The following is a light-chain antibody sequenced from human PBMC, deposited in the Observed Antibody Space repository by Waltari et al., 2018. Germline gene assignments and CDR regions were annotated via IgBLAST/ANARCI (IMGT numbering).Light chain of an antibody. V-gene: IGLV2-23*02. Sequence: QSALTQPASVSGSPGQSITISCTGTSSDVGNYKRVSWYQQPPGKAPKLMSYAVIKRPSGVSDRFSGSKSGDMASLTISGLQPEDEAEYFCSSYAGSSKGVFGGGTKVTVL. CDR2: AVI. CDR1: SSDVGNYKR. CDR3: SSYAGSSKGV. J-gene: IGLJ2*01.